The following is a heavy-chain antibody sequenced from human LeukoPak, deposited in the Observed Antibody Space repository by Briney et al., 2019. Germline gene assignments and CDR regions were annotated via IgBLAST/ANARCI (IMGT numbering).Heavy chain of an antibody. CDR3: ARGTIRSDAFDI. D-gene: IGHD1-14*01. J-gene: IGHJ3*02. CDR2: INPNSGGT. CDR1: GYTFTGYY. Sequence: ASVKVSCKASGYTFTGYYMHWVRQAPGQGLEWMGWINPNSGGTNYAQKFQGRVTMTRDTSISTAYMELSRLRSDDTGVYYCARGTIRSDAFDIWGQGTMVTVSS. V-gene: IGHV1-2*02.